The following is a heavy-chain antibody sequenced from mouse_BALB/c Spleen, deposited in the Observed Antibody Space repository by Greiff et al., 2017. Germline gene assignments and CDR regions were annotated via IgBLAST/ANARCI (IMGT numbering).Heavy chain of an antibody. V-gene: IGHV5-17*02. CDR3: ARRGIYYGNYFAMDY. CDR2: ISSGSSTI. J-gene: IGHJ4*01. D-gene: IGHD2-1*01. Sequence: VQLMESGGGLVQPGGSRKLSCAASGFTFSSFGMHWVRQAPEKGLEWVAYISSGSSTIYYADTVKGRFTISRDNPKNTLFLQMTSLRSEDTAMYYCARRGIYYGNYFAMDYWGQGTSVTVSS. CDR1: GFTFSSFG.